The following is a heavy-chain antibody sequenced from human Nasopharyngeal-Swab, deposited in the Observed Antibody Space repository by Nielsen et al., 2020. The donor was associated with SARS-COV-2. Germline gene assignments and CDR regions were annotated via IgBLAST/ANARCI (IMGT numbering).Heavy chain of an antibody. D-gene: IGHD6-19*01. V-gene: IGHV4-34*01. CDR1: GGSFSGYY. CDR2: INHSGST. Sequence: SETLSLTCAVYGGSFSGYYWSWIRQPPGKGLEWIGEINHSGSTNYNPSLKSRVTISVDTSKNQFSLKLSSVSAADTAVYYCARALGYSSAWGQGTLVTVSS. J-gene: IGHJ5*02. CDR3: ARALGYSSA.